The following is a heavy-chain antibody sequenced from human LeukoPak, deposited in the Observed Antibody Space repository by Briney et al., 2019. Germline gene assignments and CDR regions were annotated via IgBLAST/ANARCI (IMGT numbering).Heavy chain of an antibody. Sequence: PGRSLRLSCAASGFTFSSYGMHWVRQAPGKGLEWVAVISYDGSNKYYADSVKGRFTIPRDNSKNTLYLQMNSLRAEDTAVYYCAKGGPAETWGQGTLVTVSS. CDR3: AKGGPAET. CDR1: GFTFSSYG. J-gene: IGHJ4*02. V-gene: IGHV3-30*18. D-gene: IGHD2-2*01. CDR2: ISYDGSNK.